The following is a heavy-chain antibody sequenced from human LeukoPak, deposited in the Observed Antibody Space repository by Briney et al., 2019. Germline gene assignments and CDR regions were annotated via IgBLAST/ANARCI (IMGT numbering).Heavy chain of an antibody. CDR1: GYTFTGYY. CDR2: INPNSGGT. V-gene: IGHV1-2*02. Sequence: GASVKISCKASGYTFTGYYMHWVRQAPGQGLEWMGWINPNSGGTNYAQKLQGRVTMTPDTSTSTAYMELRSLRSDDTAVYYCARVGSAGGSGNPLGSNGHYYYYYGMDVWGQGTTVTVS. D-gene: IGHD3-10*01. J-gene: IGHJ6*02. CDR3: ARVGSAGGSGNPLGSNGHYYYYYGMDV.